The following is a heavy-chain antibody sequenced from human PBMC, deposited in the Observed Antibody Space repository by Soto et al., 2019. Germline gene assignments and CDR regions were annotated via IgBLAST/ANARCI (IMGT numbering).Heavy chain of an antibody. Sequence: EVQLLESGGGLVQPGGSLRLSCAASGFTFSSYAMHWVRQAPGKGLEWVSLISWDGGSTYYADSVKGRFTISRDNSKNSLYLQMNSLRTEDTALYYCAKDIGPYYYGMDVWGQGTTVTVSS. D-gene: IGHD3-16*01. CDR2: ISWDGGST. J-gene: IGHJ6*02. CDR3: AKDIGPYYYGMDV. CDR1: GFTFSSYA. V-gene: IGHV3-43*01.